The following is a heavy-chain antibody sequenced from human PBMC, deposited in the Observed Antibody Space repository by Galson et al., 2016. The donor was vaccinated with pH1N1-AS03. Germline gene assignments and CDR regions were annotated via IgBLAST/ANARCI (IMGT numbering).Heavy chain of an antibody. CDR1: DDTFNSHG. CDR3: ARMEKRWGDAHDI. D-gene: IGHD1-1*01. J-gene: IGHJ3*02. Sequence: SVKVSCKASDDTFNSHGISWVRQAPGQGLEWMGWISANNGDTNYAQKFQGRVTMTTDTSTSTTYMELRSLRSDDTAVYYCARMEKRWGDAHDIWGQGTMVTVSS. CDR2: ISANNGDT. V-gene: IGHV1-18*01.